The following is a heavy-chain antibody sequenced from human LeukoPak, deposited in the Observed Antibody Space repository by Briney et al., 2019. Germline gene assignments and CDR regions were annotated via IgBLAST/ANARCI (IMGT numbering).Heavy chain of an antibody. CDR3: ARDREKQWLAFDY. V-gene: IGHV3-48*01. CDR2: ITYSSRAR. Sequence: QPGGSLRLSCAASGFTFSSYNMNWVRQAPGKGLEWVSSITYSSRARYYADSVKGRFTISRDNVKNSLYLQMNSLRAEDTAVYYCARDREKQWLAFDYWGQGTLVTVSS. CDR1: GFTFSSYN. D-gene: IGHD6-19*01. J-gene: IGHJ4*02.